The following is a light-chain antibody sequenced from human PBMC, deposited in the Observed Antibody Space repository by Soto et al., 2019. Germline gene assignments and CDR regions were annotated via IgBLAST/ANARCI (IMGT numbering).Light chain of an antibody. V-gene: IGLV2-8*01. J-gene: IGLJ1*01. CDR2: EVS. Sequence: QSALTQPPSASGSPGQSVTISCTGTSSDVGDYNYVSWYQQHPGKAPKLMIYEVSKRPSGVPDRFSGSKSGNTASLTVSGLQAEDEADYHCSSYAGSLYVFGTGTKLTVL. CDR1: SSDVGDYNY. CDR3: SSYAGSLYV.